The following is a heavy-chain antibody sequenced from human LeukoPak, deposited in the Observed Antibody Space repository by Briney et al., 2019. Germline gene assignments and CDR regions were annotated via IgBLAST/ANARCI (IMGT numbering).Heavy chain of an antibody. V-gene: IGHV3-33*01. CDR2: IWYDGSNE. CDR1: GFTFSSYG. D-gene: IGHD6-13*01. Sequence: GGSLRLSCAASGFTFSSYGMHWVRQAPGKGLEWVAVIWYDGSNEYYADSVKGRFTISRDNSKNTLYLQMNSLRAEDTAVYYCARDDIAAATDAFDIWGQGTMVTVSS. CDR3: ARDDIAAATDAFDI. J-gene: IGHJ3*02.